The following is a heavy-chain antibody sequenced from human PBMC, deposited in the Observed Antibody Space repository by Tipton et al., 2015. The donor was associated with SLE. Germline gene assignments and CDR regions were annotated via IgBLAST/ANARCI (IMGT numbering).Heavy chain of an antibody. CDR2: IKQDGSEK. V-gene: IGHV3-7*03. CDR3: ARDRGLPIFGGDAFDI. J-gene: IGHJ3*02. D-gene: IGHD3-3*01. Sequence: GSLRLSCAASGFTFSSYWMSWVRQAPGKGLEWVANIKQDGSEKYYVDSVKGRFTISRDNAKNSLYLQMNSLRAEDTAVYYCARDRGLPIFGGDAFDIWGQGTMVTVSS. CDR1: GFTFSSYW.